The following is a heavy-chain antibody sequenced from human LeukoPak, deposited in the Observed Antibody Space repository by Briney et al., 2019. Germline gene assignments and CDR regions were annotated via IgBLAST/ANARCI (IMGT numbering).Heavy chain of an antibody. J-gene: IGHJ4*02. CDR3: ARERYFDWFHIGGFDY. CDR2: INHSGST. CDR1: GGSFSGYY. D-gene: IGHD3-9*01. V-gene: IGHV4-34*01. Sequence: SETLSLTCAVYGGSFSGYYWSWIRQPPGKGREWIGEINHSGSTNYNPSLKSRVTISVDTSKNQFSLKLSSVTAADTAVYYCARERYFDWFHIGGFDYWGQGTLVTVSS.